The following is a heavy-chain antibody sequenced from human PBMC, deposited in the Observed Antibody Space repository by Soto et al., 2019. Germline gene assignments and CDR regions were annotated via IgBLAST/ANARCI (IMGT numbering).Heavy chain of an antibody. CDR3: ARGGSGSYFRYGYFQH. D-gene: IGHD1-26*01. J-gene: IGHJ1*01. CDR2: IYYSGST. CDR1: GGSISSYY. Sequence: SETLSLTCTVSGGSISSYYWSWIRQPPGKGLEWIGYIYYSGSTNYNPSLKSRVTISVDTSKNQFSLKLSSVTAADTAVYYCARGGSGSYFRYGYFQHWGQGTLVTVSS. V-gene: IGHV4-59*01.